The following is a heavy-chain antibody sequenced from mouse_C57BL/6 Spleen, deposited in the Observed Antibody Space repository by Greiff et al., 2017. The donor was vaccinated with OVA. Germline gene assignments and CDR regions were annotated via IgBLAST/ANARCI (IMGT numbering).Heavy chain of an antibody. CDR1: GYTFTSYW. V-gene: IGHV1-61*01. D-gene: IGHD3-1*01. Sequence: QVQLQQPGAELVRPGSSVKLSCKASGYTFTSYWMDWVKQRPGQGLEWIGNIYPSDSETHYNQKFKDKATLTVDKSSSTAYMQLSSLTSEDSAVYYCARYRDWYFDVWGTGTTVTVSS. CDR2: IYPSDSET. CDR3: ARYRDWYFDV. J-gene: IGHJ1*03.